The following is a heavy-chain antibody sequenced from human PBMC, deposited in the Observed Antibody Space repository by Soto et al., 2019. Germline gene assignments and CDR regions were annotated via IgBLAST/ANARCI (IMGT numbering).Heavy chain of an antibody. CDR1: GFTFSDYY. Sequence: GGSLRLSCAASGFTFSDYYMSWIRQAPGKGLEWVSYISSSGSTIYYADSVKGRFTISRDNAKNSLYLQMNSLRAEDTAVYYCARASYGDRPYYYYYGMDVWGQGTTVTVS. V-gene: IGHV3-11*01. J-gene: IGHJ6*02. CDR2: ISSSGSTI. D-gene: IGHD4-17*01. CDR3: ARASYGDRPYYYYYGMDV.